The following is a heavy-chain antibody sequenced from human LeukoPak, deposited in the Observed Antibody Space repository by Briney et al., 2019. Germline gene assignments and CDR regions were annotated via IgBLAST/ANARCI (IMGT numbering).Heavy chain of an antibody. CDR3: ARDREYYYDSSGYYHEGFDY. D-gene: IGHD3-22*01. J-gene: IGHJ4*02. V-gene: IGHV4-61*08. CDR1: GGSISSGGYY. CDR2: IYYSGST. Sequence: PSETLSLTCTVSGGSISSGGYYWSWIRQHPGKGLEWIGYIYYSGSTNYNPSLKSRVTISVDTSKNQFSLKLSSVTAADTAVYYCARDREYYYDSSGYYHEGFDYWGQGTLVTVSS.